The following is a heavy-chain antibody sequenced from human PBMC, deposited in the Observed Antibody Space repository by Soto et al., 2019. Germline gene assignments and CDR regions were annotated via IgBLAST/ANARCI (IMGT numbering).Heavy chain of an antibody. D-gene: IGHD3-16*01. CDR1: GYTFTSYG. V-gene: IGHV1-18*04. CDR3: ARVRLTMLVVTFGVL. Sequence: QVQLVQSGAEVKKPGASVQVSCKASGYTFTSYGIAWVRQAPGQGLEWMGWINTYNGNTNYAQEFQGRVTMTTDTSTSTAYMERRSLRSDDTAVYYCARVRLTMLVVTFGVLWGKGTWVTFPS. CDR2: INTYNGNT. J-gene: IGHJ4*02.